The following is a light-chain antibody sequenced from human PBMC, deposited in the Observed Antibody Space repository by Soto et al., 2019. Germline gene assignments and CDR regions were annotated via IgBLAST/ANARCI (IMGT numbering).Light chain of an antibody. CDR2: GAS. V-gene: IGKV3-15*01. J-gene: IGKJ3*01. CDR1: QSVYSN. Sequence: EIVMTQSPATLSVSPGEGATLSCRASQSVYSNLAWYQQKPGQPPRLLIYGASTRATGIPARFSGSGSGTECTFTIRSLQYKDFAAYCCQQYNQWAYTFGPGTKVDIK. CDR3: QQYNQWAYT.